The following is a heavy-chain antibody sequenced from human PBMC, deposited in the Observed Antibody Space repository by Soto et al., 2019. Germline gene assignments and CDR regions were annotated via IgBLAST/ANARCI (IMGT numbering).Heavy chain of an antibody. CDR1: GYTFTGYG. CDR3: ARVTDDYVWGSYRYVDY. CDR2: ISVYNGYT. D-gene: IGHD3-16*02. V-gene: IGHV1-18*01. J-gene: IGHJ4*02. Sequence: QVQLVQSGAEVKKPGASVKVSCKASGYTFTGYGISWVRQAPGQGLEWMGWISVYNGYTHYAQKLQGRVTMTTDTTTSTAYMALRSLRSDDTAVYYCARVTDDYVWGSYRYVDYWGQGTQVTVSS.